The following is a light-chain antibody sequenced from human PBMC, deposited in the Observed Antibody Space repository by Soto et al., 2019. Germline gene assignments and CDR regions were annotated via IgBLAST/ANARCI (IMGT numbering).Light chain of an antibody. J-gene: IGKJ3*01. CDR2: AAS. Sequence: DIQMTQSPTSLSASVGDRVTITCRASQDIRNFVAWYQQKPGKAPKLLLYAASTLQSGVPSRFSGSGSGTAFTLTINSLQPEDVATYSCQKYSSVPVFGPGTKVEIK. CDR3: QKYSSVPV. V-gene: IGKV1-27*01. CDR1: QDIRNF.